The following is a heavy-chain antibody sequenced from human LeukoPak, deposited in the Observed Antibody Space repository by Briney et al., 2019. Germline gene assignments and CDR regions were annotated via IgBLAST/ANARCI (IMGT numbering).Heavy chain of an antibody. Sequence: GGSLRFSCAASGFTFDNFAMTWVRQAPGKGLEWVSGISGSGGSTYYIDSVKGRFIISRDNSKNTLYLQMNSVSAEDTAVYYCAKDRAYYHLWDGYYRNWFDPWGQGTLVIVSS. CDR2: ISGSGGST. J-gene: IGHJ5*02. CDR3: AKDRAYYHLWDGYYRNWFDP. CDR1: GFTFDNFA. V-gene: IGHV3-23*01. D-gene: IGHD3-3*02.